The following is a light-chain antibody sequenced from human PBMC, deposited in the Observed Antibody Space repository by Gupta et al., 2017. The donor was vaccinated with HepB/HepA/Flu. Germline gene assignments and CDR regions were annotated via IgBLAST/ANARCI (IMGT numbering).Light chain of an antibody. Sequence: DIQMTQSPSTLSASVGDRVTISCRASQNINRYLAWYQQKPGKAPKLLIHLTSDLESGVPSRFSGSASETEFTLTIISLQPDDFATYYCQQYKIYETFGQGTRVEVK. J-gene: IGKJ1*01. CDR1: QNINRY. CDR2: LTS. CDR3: QQYKIYET. V-gene: IGKV1-5*03.